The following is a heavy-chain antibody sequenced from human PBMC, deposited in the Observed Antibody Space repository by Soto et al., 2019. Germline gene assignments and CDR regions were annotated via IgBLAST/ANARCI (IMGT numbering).Heavy chain of an antibody. D-gene: IGHD6-19*01. J-gene: IGHJ2*01. Sequence: GGSLRLSCAASGFTFSSYWMSWVRQAPGKGLEWVANIKQDGSEKYYVDSVKGRFTISRDNAKNSLYLQMNSLRAEDTAVYYCARAAVAGTWDWYFDLWGRGTLVTVSS. V-gene: IGHV3-7*01. CDR3: ARAAVAGTWDWYFDL. CDR2: IKQDGSEK. CDR1: GFTFSSYW.